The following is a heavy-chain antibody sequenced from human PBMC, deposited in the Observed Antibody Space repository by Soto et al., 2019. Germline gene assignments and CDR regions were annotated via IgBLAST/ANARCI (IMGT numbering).Heavy chain of an antibody. CDR3: GRGRSGELVVFY. J-gene: IGHJ4*02. CDR2: ISPKSGGT. D-gene: IGHD1-7*01. Sequence: QVQLVQSGAEVKESGASVKVSCKASGYTFTGYYIHWVRQAPGQGLEWVGEISPKSGGTRYAKKFQGRVPMTKDTSITTVYMELSNLSPDDTAVYYCGRGRSGELVVFYWGQGTLVTVHS. V-gene: IGHV1-2*02. CDR1: GYTFTGYY.